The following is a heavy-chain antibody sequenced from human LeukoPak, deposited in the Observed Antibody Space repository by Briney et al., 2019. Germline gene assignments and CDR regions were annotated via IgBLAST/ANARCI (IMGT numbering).Heavy chain of an antibody. Sequence: GGSLRLSCAASGFTFSDHYMDWVRQAPGKGLECVSSVNADGSHTYYADSVKGRFTISRDNSKNTLSLQMSSVRAEDTAVYYCVKGWKYSGDWYDSWGQGTLVTVSS. CDR3: VKGWKYSGDWYDS. J-gene: IGHJ5*01. CDR2: VNADGSHT. CDR1: GFTFSDHY. D-gene: IGHD5-12*01. V-gene: IGHV3-64D*09.